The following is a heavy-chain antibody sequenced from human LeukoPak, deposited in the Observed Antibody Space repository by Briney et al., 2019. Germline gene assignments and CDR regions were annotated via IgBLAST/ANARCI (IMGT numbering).Heavy chain of an antibody. CDR1: GYTFTGYY. Sequence: ASVKVSCKASGYTFTGYYMHWVRQAPGQGLEWMGWINPNSGGTNYAQKFQGWVTVTRDTSISTAYMELSRLRSDDTAVYYCARAASPNYYYGMDVWGQGTTVTVSS. J-gene: IGHJ6*02. D-gene: IGHD2-2*01. CDR2: INPNSGGT. CDR3: ARAASPNYYYGMDV. V-gene: IGHV1-2*04.